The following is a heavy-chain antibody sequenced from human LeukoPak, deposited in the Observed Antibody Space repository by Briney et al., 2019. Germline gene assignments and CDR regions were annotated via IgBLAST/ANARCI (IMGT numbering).Heavy chain of an antibody. Sequence: SETLSLTCTVSGGSISSSSYYWGWIRQPPGKGLEWIGSIYYSGSTYYNPSLKSRVTISVDTSKNQFSLKLSSVTAADTAVYYCASLPDIAAAGTHDESPDYWGQGTLVTVSS. V-gene: IGHV4-39*07. CDR3: ASLPDIAAAGTHDESPDY. J-gene: IGHJ4*02. D-gene: IGHD6-13*01. CDR2: IYYSGST. CDR1: GGSISSSSYY.